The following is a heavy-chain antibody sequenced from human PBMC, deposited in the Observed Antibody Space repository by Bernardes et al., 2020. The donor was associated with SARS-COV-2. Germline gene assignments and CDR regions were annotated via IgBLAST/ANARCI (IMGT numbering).Heavy chain of an antibody. V-gene: IGHV3-30*01. D-gene: IGHD6-13*01. J-gene: IGHJ6*01. CDR2: ISYDGSNK. Sequence: SLRLSSPASGFTFSSYAMHWVRQAPGKGLEWVAVISYDGSNKYYADSVKGRFTISRDNSKNTLYLQMNSLKAEDTAVYYFAREEEQLAYYYYYGMDVWGQGTTVTVSS. CDR1: GFTFSSYA. CDR3: AREEEQLAYYYYYGMDV.